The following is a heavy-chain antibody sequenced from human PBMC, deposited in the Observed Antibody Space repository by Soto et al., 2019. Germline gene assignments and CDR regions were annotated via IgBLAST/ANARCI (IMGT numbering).Heavy chain of an antibody. CDR3: AKTGDYYDSSGPTGFDF. J-gene: IGHJ4*02. CDR1: GFPLNICA. CDR2: ISGSGGSK. V-gene: IGHV3-23*01. D-gene: IGHD3-22*01. Sequence: GGSSRLCCAASGFPLNICALSCVRRAPGKWLECGSGISGSGGSKYYADYVKGRFTISRDNSKNTLYMQMNSLRAEATAVYYCAKTGDYYDSSGPTGFDFWRQGPVVSVSS.